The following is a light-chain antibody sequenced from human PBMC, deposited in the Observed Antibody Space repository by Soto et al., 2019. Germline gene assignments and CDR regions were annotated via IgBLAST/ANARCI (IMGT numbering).Light chain of an antibody. CDR2: SNN. CDR1: SSNIGSNS. Sequence: QSVLTQPPSASGTPGQRVTISCSGSSSNIGSNSVNWYQQLPGTAPKLLIYSNNQRPSGLPDRSSGSRSGTSASLAISGLQSDDEADYYCAAWDDSLHAVVFGGGTKVTVL. CDR3: AAWDDSLHAVV. J-gene: IGLJ2*01. V-gene: IGLV1-44*01.